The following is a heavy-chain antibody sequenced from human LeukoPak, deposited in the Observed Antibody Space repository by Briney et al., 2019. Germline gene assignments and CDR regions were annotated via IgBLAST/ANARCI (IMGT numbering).Heavy chain of an antibody. J-gene: IGHJ3*02. CDR2: ISSSSSYI. CDR3: ASENKRGYSYGSPTDAFDI. V-gene: IGHV3-21*01. CDR1: GFTFTTNS. Sequence: GGSLRLSCAASGFTFTTNSMNWVRQAPGKGLEWVSSISSSSSYIYYADSVKGRFAISRDNAKKSLFLDMNSLRAEDTAVYYCASENKRGYSYGSPTDAFDIWGQGTMVTVSS. D-gene: IGHD5-18*01.